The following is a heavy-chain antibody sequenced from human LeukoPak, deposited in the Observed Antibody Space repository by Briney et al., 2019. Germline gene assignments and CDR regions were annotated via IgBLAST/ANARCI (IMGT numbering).Heavy chain of an antibody. D-gene: IGHD3-10*01. V-gene: IGHV4-38-2*02. CDR1: GYAIGSNYF. J-gene: IGHJ5*01. Sequence: SETLSLTCTVSGYAIGSNYFWGWIRQPPGKGLEWIGSIHHRGTTYYNPSLKGRLTISLDTSKNQFSLNLTSVTASDPAVDYCSGETAGTTFDFWAQGRLVAVSS. CDR3: SGETAGTTFDF. CDR2: IHHRGTT.